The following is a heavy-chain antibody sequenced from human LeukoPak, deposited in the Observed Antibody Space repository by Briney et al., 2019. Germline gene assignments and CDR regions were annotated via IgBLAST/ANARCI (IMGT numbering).Heavy chain of an antibody. CDR3: ARAAAAGDETLDY. CDR2: IIPIFGTA. CDR1: GRTFSSYA. Sequence: SVNVSCKASGRTFSSYAISWVRQAPGQGLEWMGGIIPIFGTANYAQKFQGRVTITADESTSTAYMELSSLRSEDTAVYYCARAAAAGDETLDYWGQGTLVTVSS. D-gene: IGHD6-13*01. J-gene: IGHJ4*02. V-gene: IGHV1-69*01.